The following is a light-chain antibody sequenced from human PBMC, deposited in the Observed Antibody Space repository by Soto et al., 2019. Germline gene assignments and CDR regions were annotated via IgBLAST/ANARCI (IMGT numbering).Light chain of an antibody. J-gene: IGKJ1*01. CDR2: AAS. V-gene: IGKV1-39*01. Sequence: DIQMTQSPSSLSASVGDRVTITCRASQSISSYLNWYQQKPGKVPKLLIYAASSLQSGVPSRFSGSGSGTDFTLTISSLQPEDFATYYCQQSYSMPRTFGQGTKVEIK. CDR1: QSISSY. CDR3: QQSYSMPRT.